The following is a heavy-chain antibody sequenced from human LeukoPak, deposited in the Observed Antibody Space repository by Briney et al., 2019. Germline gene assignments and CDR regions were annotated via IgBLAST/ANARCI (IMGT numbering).Heavy chain of an antibody. V-gene: IGHV1-2*02. CDR3: ARAVTMVRGVIKVKRFDP. D-gene: IGHD3-10*01. J-gene: IGHJ5*02. CDR2: INPNSGGT. CDR1: GYTFTGYY. Sequence: GASVKVSCKASGYTFTGYYMHWVRQAPGQGLEWMGWINPNSGGTNYAQKFQGRDTMTRDTSISTAYMELSRLRSDDTAVYYCARAVTMVRGVIKVKRFDPWGQGTLVTVSS.